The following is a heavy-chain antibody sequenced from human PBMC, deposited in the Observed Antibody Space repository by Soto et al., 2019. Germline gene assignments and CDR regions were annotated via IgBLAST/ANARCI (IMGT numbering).Heavy chain of an antibody. CDR1: TDSFHDYY. J-gene: IGHJ3*02. CDR2: IYHTGNT. V-gene: IGHV4-59*13. Sequence: QVRLHESGPGLVKPSETLSLTCTVSTDSFHDYYWSWIRQPPGKGLEWIGSIYHTGNTNYNPSLESRVSISVDTSKIQFSLSLSSVTAADTAVYYCARDVGIHDAFDIWGQGTLVTVSS. CDR3: ARDVGIHDAFDI. D-gene: IGHD5-18*01.